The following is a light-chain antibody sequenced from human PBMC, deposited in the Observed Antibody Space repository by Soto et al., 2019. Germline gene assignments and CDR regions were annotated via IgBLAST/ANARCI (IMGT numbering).Light chain of an antibody. CDR1: HDIRYY. V-gene: IGKV1-9*01. Sequence: DIKLTQSPSFLSGSVGDRVTITCRASHDIRYYLAWYQQKPGKAPQLLIYGASTLQSGVPSRFSGSGSGTQFTLTISSLQPEDFATYYCHQLSFYPYTFGQGTKLEIK. CDR3: HQLSFYPYT. CDR2: GAS. J-gene: IGKJ2*01.